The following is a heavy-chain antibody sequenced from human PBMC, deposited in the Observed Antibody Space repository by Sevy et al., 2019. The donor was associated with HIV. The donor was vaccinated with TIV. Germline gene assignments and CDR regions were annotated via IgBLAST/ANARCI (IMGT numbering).Heavy chain of an antibody. V-gene: IGHV3-30*09. D-gene: IGHD3-16*01. CDR2: ISYDGSNK. Sequence: GGSLRLSCAASGFTVSSYAMHWVRQAPGKGLEWVAVISYDGSNKYYADSVKGRFAISRDNSKNTLTLQMNSLRAEDTDVYYCERDLRILGMQYGMDVWGQGTTVTVSS. J-gene: IGHJ6*02. CDR1: GFTVSSYA. CDR3: ERDLRILGMQYGMDV.